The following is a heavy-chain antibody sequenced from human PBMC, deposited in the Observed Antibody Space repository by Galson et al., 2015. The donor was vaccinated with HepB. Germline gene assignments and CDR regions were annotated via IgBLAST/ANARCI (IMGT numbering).Heavy chain of an antibody. CDR3: ASAACTYTTSCSPDFP. CDR1: GYTFTGYY. D-gene: IGHD3-16*01. CDR2: INPHSGGT. V-gene: IGHV1-2*02. Sequence: KVSCKASGYTFTGYYIHWVRQVPGQGLEWMGWINPHSGGTNYAQKFQGRGTMTRDTSISTAYMELSSLRSDDTAVYYCASAACTYTTSCSPDFPWGQGTLVTVSS. J-gene: IGHJ5*02.